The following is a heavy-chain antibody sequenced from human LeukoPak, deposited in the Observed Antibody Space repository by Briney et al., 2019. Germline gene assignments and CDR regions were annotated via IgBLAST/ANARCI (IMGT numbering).Heavy chain of an antibody. D-gene: IGHD6-6*01. J-gene: IGHJ3*02. CDR3: ARDPSDSSSYDAFDI. CDR1: GFTFSSYA. CDR2: ISYDGSNK. V-gene: IGHV3-30-3*01. Sequence: GGSLRLSCAASGFTFSSYAMHWVRQAPGKGLEWVAVISYDGSNKYYADSVKGRFTISRDNSKNTLYLQMNSLRAEDTAVYYCARDPSDSSSYDAFDIWGQGTMVTVSS.